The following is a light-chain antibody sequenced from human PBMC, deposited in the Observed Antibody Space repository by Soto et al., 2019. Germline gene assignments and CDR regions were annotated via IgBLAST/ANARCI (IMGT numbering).Light chain of an antibody. CDR2: DAS. Sequence: EIVLTQSPATLSLSPGERATLSCRASQRISSYLAWYQQKPGQAPRLFIYDASNRATGIPARFSGSGSGTDFTLTSSSIEPEDFAVYYCQQRSELPIPVGQGTRLELK. V-gene: IGKV3-11*01. CDR3: QQRSELPIP. CDR1: QRISSY. J-gene: IGKJ5*01.